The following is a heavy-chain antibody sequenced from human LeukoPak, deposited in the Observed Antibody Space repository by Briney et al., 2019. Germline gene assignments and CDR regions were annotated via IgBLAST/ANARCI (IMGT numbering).Heavy chain of an antibody. CDR1: GGSISSSSFY. V-gene: IGHV4-39*07. Sequence: SETLSLTCTVSGGSISSSSFYWGWIRQPPGKGLEWIGSIYYSGSTYYNPSLRSRVTISVDTSKNQFSLKLSSVTAADTAVYYCATDSPLGYCSGGSCYSPLGFDYWGQGTLVTVSS. CDR2: IYYSGST. J-gene: IGHJ4*02. CDR3: ATDSPLGYCSGGSCYSPLGFDY. D-gene: IGHD2-15*01.